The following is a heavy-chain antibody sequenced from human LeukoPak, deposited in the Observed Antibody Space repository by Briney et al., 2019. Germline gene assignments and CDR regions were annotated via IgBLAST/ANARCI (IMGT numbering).Heavy chain of an antibody. CDR3: AREGKLTGYSGGLGFNY. D-gene: IGHD6-19*01. Sequence: SETLCLTCTVSGGSTSTYYWSCIRQRPGEGLEWSGNIYSSGGTIYNPSFKSRVTMSVDTSKNQFSLNLTSVTAADTAVYYCAREGKLTGYSGGLGFNYWGQGNLVTVSS. V-gene: IGHV4-59*01. J-gene: IGHJ4*02. CDR2: IYSSGGT. CDR1: GGSTSTYY.